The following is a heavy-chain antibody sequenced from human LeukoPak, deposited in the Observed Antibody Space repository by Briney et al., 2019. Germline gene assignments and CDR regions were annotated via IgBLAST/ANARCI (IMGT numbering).Heavy chain of an antibody. Sequence: GRSLRLSCAASGFTFSNFGVHWVRQAPGKGLEWVAVIWNDGSHKYYDDSVKGRFTISRDNSKNTLYLQMNSLRAEDTAVYYCPFTFGTSGFDYWGQGTLVTVSS. J-gene: IGHJ4*02. CDR3: PFTFGTSGFDY. D-gene: IGHD3-16*01. CDR1: GFTFSNFG. CDR2: IWNDGSHK. V-gene: IGHV3-33*01.